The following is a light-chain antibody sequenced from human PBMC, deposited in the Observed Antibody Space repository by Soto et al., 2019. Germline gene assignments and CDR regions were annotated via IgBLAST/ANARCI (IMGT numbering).Light chain of an antibody. Sequence: QSALTQPPSASGSPGQSVTISCTGTSSDVGGYNFVSWYQQHPGKAPKLMIYEVSERPSGVPDRFSGSKSGNTASLTVSGLQAEDEADYYCSSYAGSKIVVFCGGTKVTVL. J-gene: IGLJ2*01. CDR3: SSYAGSKIVV. CDR1: SSDVGGYNF. V-gene: IGLV2-8*01. CDR2: EVS.